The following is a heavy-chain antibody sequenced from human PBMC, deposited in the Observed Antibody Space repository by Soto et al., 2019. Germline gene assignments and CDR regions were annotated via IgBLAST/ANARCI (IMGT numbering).Heavy chain of an antibody. CDR3: TSGAAGFDY. V-gene: IGHV3-13*01. Sequence: EVQLVESGGDLVQPGGSLRLSCAASGFTFSNYDFHWVRQATGKGLEWVSAIANTGHTYYAGSVKGRFTISRENAKNSLYLHMNSLRAGDAAVYYCTSGAAGFDYGGQGALVAVSS. D-gene: IGHD6-13*01. CDR1: GFTFSNYD. CDR2: IANTGHT. J-gene: IGHJ4*02.